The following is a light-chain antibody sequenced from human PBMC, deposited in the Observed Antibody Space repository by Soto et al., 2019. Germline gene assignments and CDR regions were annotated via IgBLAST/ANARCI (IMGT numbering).Light chain of an antibody. CDR2: GAS. J-gene: IGKJ1*01. CDR3: HQYNDWPRT. Sequence: EIVLTQSPGTLSLSPGERATLSCRASQSVSNNYLAWYQQKPGQAPRLLIYGASNRATGIPDRFSGSGSGTEFTLTISSLQSEDSAVYYCHQYNDWPRTFGQGTKVDIK. V-gene: IGKV3D-15*01. CDR1: QSVSNN.